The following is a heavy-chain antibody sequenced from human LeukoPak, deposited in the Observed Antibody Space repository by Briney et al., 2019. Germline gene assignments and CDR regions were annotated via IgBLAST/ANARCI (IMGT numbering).Heavy chain of an antibody. D-gene: IGHD6-13*01. CDR1: GIPFSDYY. CDR2: ISSSSSYT. CDR3: AAGTAADF. Sequence: PGGSLRLSCVVSGIPFSDYYMNWILQAPGKGLEWISYISSSSSYTDYADSVKGRFTISRDNAKSALYLQMNSLRLEDTGVYYCAAGTAADFWGQGTLVTVSS. J-gene: IGHJ4*02. V-gene: IGHV3-11*03.